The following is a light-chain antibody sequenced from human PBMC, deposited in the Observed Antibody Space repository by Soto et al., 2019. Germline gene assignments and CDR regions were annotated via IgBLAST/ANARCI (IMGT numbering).Light chain of an antibody. CDR1: SSDVGGYVF. J-gene: IGLJ1*01. CDR3: SSYADRNNYV. CDR2: EVS. Sequence: QSVLTQPPSASGSPGQSVTISCTGSSSDVGGYVFVSWYQLHPGEAPKLMIYEVSKLPSGVPDRFSGSKSGNTASLTVSGLQADDEADYYCSSYADRNNYVFGTGTKVTVL. V-gene: IGLV2-8*01.